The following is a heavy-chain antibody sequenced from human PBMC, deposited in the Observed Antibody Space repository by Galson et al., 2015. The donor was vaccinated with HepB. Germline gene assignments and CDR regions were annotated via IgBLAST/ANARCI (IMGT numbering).Heavy chain of an antibody. Sequence: SLRLSCAASGFTFSNSGMSWVRQAPGKGLEWVSVIGGNGGNRHYADSVKGRFTISRDNSKITLFLQMNSLRAEDAAVYYCVANQYAPGNYFFFHYWGQGTLVTVSS. CDR3: VANQYAPGNYFFFHY. D-gene: IGHD3-10*01. CDR1: GFTFSNSG. J-gene: IGHJ4*02. V-gene: IGHV3-23*01. CDR2: IGGNGGNR.